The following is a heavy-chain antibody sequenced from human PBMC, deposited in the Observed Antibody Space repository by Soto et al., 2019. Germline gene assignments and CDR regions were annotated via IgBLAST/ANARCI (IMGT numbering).Heavy chain of an antibody. CDR2: IYHSGRT. CDR1: DGSISSSHW. D-gene: IGHD6-13*01. CDR3: ARGLSAAAF. V-gene: IGHV4-4*02. J-gene: IGHJ4*02. Sequence: QVQLQESGPGLLQPSGTLSLNCAVSDGSISSSHWWSWVRQPPGKGLEWIGEIYHSGRTSYNPSLRRRVTISLGKSKNQFSLKLTSVTAADTAVYYCARGLSAAAFWGQGTLVTVSS.